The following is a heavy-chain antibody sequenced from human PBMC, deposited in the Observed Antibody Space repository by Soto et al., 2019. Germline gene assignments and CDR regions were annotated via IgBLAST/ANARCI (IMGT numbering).Heavy chain of an antibody. CDR3: ARAVKIQYNSGLGY. J-gene: IGHJ4*02. CDR2: MNPNSGNT. Sequence: QVQLVQSGAEVKKPGASVKVSCKASGYTFTSYDINWVRQATGQGLEWMGWMNPNSGNTGYAQKFQGRVTMTRNTSISTAYRELSSLISEDTAVYYCARAVKIQYNSGLGYLGQGTLVTVSS. V-gene: IGHV1-8*01. CDR1: GYTFTSYD. D-gene: IGHD6-19*01.